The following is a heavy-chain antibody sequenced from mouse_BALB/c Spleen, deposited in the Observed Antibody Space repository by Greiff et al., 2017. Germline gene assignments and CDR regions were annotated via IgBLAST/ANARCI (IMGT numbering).Heavy chain of an antibody. CDR1: GYTFTSYV. CDR2: INPYNDGT. V-gene: IGHV1-14*01. Sequence: VHVKQSGPELVKPGASVKMSCKASGYTFTSYVMHWVKQKPGQGLEWIGYINPYNDGTKYNEKFKGKATLTSDKSSSTAYMELSSLTSEDSAVYYCARSTMIPSWFAYWGQGTLVTVSA. D-gene: IGHD2-4*01. CDR3: ARSTMIPSWFAY. J-gene: IGHJ3*01.